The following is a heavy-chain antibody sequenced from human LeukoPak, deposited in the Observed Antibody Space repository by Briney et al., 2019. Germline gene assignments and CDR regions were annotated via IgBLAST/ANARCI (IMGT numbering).Heavy chain of an antibody. V-gene: IGHV4-61*01. CDR1: GGSVSSGSYY. CDR3: AGTYCSSTSCYDAPYYYYGMDV. D-gene: IGHD2-2*01. Sequence: SETLSLTCTVSGGSVSSGSYYWSWIRQPPGKGLEWIGYIYYRGSTNYNPSLKSRVTISVDTSKNQFSLKLSSVTAADTAVYYCAGTYCSSTSCYDAPYYYYGMDVWGKGTTVTVSS. CDR2: IYYRGST. J-gene: IGHJ6*04.